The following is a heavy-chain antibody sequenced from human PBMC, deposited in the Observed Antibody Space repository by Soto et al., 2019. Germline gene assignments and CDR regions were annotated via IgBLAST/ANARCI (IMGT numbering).Heavy chain of an antibody. CDR1: GYRFSSSW. CDR3: TKGATSPLGS. Sequence: ESLKLPCHGTGYRFSSSWLGWVRQKPGKGLEWLGNVYPSDTDVRYTPAFEGQVTIAADNSINTAYMQLLNLKASDTAIYCGTKGATSPLGSWGQGTRVTVSS. D-gene: IGHD3-16*01. V-gene: IGHV5-51*01. CDR2: VYPSDTDV. J-gene: IGHJ5*02.